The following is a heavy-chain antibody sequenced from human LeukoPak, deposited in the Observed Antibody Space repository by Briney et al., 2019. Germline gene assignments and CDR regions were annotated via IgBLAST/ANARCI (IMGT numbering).Heavy chain of an antibody. D-gene: IGHD3-16*02. Sequence: SETLSLTCAVYGGSFSGYYWSWIRQPPGKGLEWIGEINHSGSTNYNPSLKSRVTISVDTSKNQFSLKLSSVTAADTAVYYCARFGITFGGVIVSLGAFDIWGQGTMVTVSS. CDR3: ARFGITFGGVIVSLGAFDI. J-gene: IGHJ3*02. CDR2: INHSGST. V-gene: IGHV4-34*01. CDR1: GGSFSGYY.